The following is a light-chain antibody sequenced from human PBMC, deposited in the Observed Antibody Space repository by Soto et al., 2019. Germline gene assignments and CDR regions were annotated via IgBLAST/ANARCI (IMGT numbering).Light chain of an antibody. Sequence: DIQMTQSPSTLSASVGDRVIITCRASQSISSWLAWYQQKPGKAPKLLIYGASSLDSGVPSRFSGSGSGPEFTLTISSLQPDDFAPYYCQHYDGYSALTFGGGTKVQIK. CDR1: QSISSW. J-gene: IGKJ4*01. CDR3: QHYDGYSALT. V-gene: IGKV1-5*03. CDR2: GAS.